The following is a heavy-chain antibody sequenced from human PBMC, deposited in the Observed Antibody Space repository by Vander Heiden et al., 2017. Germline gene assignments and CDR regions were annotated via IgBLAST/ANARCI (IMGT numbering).Heavy chain of an antibody. J-gene: IGHJ5*02. V-gene: IGHV1-69*01. CDR3: ARRHIYGSSGFSANGFDP. CDR1: GGTFSSYA. D-gene: IGHD3-22*01. Sequence: QVQLAQSGAEVKKPGSSVRVSCKASGGTFSSYAISWVRQAPGQGLGWMGGIIPIFGTATYTQKFQGSVTITADESTSTAYRELGRLRSEDTAVYYCARRHIYGSSGFSANGFDPWGQGTLVTVSS. CDR2: IIPIFGTA.